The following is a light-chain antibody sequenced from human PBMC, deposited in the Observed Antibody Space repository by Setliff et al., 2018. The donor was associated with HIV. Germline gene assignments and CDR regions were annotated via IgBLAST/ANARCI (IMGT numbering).Light chain of an antibody. V-gene: IGLV2-8*01. CDR1: SSDVGGYNY. J-gene: IGLJ1*01. CDR3: SSYAGSNNYV. CDR2: EVS. Sequence: QSALAQPPSASGSPGHSVTISCTGTSSDVGGYNYVSWYQQHPGKAPKLMIYEVSTWPSGVPDRFSGSKSGNTASLTVSGLQAEDEADYYCSSYAGSNNYVFGTGTRSPS.